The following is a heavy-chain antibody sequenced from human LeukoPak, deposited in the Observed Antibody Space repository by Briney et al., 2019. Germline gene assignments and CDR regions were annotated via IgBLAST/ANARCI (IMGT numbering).Heavy chain of an antibody. CDR3: ARVYYGSGSLHYYYYYMDV. D-gene: IGHD3-10*01. V-gene: IGHV3-23*03. Sequence: GGSLRLSCAASGFTFSSYAMSWVRQAPGKGLEWVSVIFSGGRTYYADSVKGRFIISRDNSKNTLYLQMNSLRAEDTAVYYCARVYYGSGSLHYYYYYMDVWGKGTTVTISS. J-gene: IGHJ6*03. CDR1: GFTFSSYA. CDR2: IFSGGRT.